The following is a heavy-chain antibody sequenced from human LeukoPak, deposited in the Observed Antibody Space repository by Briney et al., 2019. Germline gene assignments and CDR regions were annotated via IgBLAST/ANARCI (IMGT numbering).Heavy chain of an antibody. J-gene: IGHJ5*02. V-gene: IGHV4-61*02. CDR2: IYTSGST. CDR1: GGSISSGSYY. D-gene: IGHD3-10*01. CDR3: ARDSMVRGVSWFDP. Sequence: PSQTLSLTCTVSGGSISSGSYYWSWIRQPAGKGLEWIVRIYTSGSTNYNPSLKSRVTISVDTSKNQFSLKLSSVTAADTAVYYCARDSMVRGVSWFDPWGEGTLVTVSS.